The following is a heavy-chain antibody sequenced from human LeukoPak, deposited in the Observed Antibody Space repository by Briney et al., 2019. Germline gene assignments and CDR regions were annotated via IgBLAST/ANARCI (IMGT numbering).Heavy chain of an antibody. CDR1: GHTFTDYH. V-gene: IGHV1-2*02. D-gene: IGHD6-19*01. Sequence: ASVKVSCKASGHTFTDYHIHWVRRAPGQGLEWMGWINPNSGGTNYAEKFHGRVTMTRDTSITTAYMEPSGLTSADTAVYFCARFRHVAVAGTPHFDFWGQGTLVTVSS. CDR3: ARFRHVAVAGTPHFDF. J-gene: IGHJ4*02. CDR2: INPNSGGT.